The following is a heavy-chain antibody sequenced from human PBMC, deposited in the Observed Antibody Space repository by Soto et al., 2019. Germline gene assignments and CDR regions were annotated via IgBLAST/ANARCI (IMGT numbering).Heavy chain of an antibody. CDR3: ARGRLVAGTVDY. Sequence: QVQLVQSGAEVKKPGASVKVSCKASGYTFTSYDIKWVRQATGQGLEWMGWMNPSTGSTGFAQKFQGRVTMISNTSISTAYLELSSLTSEDMAVYYCARGRLVAGTVDYWGQGTLVTVSS. CDR2: MNPSTGST. CDR1: GYTFTSYD. D-gene: IGHD6-19*01. V-gene: IGHV1-8*01. J-gene: IGHJ4*02.